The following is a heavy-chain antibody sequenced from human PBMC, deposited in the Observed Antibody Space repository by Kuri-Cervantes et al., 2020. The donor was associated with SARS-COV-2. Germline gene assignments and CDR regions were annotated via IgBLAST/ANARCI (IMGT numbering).Heavy chain of an antibody. CDR3: ASLSRGSGWSGFAFDI. Sequence: ASVKVSCKASGYTFTGYYMHWVRQAPGQGLEWMGWINPNSGGTNYAQKFQGRVTMTRDTSISTAYMELSRLRSDDTAVYYCASLSRGSGWSGFAFDIWGQGTMVTVSS. D-gene: IGHD6-19*01. CDR2: INPNSGGT. V-gene: IGHV1-2*02. CDR1: GYTFTGYY. J-gene: IGHJ3*02.